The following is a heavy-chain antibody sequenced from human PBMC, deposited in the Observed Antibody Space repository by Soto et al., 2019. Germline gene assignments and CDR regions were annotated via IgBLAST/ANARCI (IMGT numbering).Heavy chain of an antibody. V-gene: IGHV4-39*01. Sequence: QLQLQESGPGLVKPSETLSLTCTVSGGSISSSSYYWGWIRQPPGKGLEWIGSIYYSGSTYYNPPLKIRVTISVDTAKNQFSLKLSSVTAADTAVYYCARHTPAISISDHWGQGTLVTVSS. CDR3: ARHTPAISISDH. D-gene: IGHD2-15*01. CDR1: GGSISSSSYY. CDR2: IYYSGST. J-gene: IGHJ4*02.